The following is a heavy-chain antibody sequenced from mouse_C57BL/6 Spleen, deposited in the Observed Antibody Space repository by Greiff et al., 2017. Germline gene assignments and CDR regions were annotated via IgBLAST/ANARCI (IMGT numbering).Heavy chain of an antibody. D-gene: IGHD1-1*01. CDR1: GYAFTNYL. CDR2: INPGSGGT. CDR3: ARDGSSYVDY. Sequence: VQLQQSGAELVRPGTSVKVSCTASGYAFTNYLIEWVKQRPGPGLEWIGVINPGSGGTNYNEKFKGKATLTADKSSSTAYMQLSSRTSEYSAVYFCARDGSSYVDYWGQGTTLTVSS. V-gene: IGHV1-54*01. J-gene: IGHJ2*01.